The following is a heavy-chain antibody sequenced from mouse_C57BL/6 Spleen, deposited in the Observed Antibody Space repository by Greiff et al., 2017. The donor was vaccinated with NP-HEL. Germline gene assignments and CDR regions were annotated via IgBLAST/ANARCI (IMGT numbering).Heavy chain of an antibody. V-gene: IGHV5-6*02. J-gene: IGHJ1*03. D-gene: IGHD2-5*01. CDR3: ARRDSNGYFDV. Sequence: DVMLVESGGDLVKPGGSLILSCAASGFTFSSYGMSWVRQSPDKRLEWVATISSGGSYTYYPDSVKGRFTISRDNAKNTLYLQMSSLKSEDTAMYYCARRDSNGYFDVWGTGTTVTVSS. CDR1: GFTFSSYG. CDR2: ISSGGSYT.